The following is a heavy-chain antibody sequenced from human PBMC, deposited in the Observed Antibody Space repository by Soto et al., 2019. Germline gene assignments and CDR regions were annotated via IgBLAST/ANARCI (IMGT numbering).Heavy chain of an antibody. D-gene: IGHD2-21*01. V-gene: IGHV1-3*04. J-gene: IGHJ4*02. CDR2: INTGNGDS. CDR3: ARSKTIVMPGFDH. Sequence: ASVKVSCKPSGYVFTSFAIHWMRQAPGQGPEWMGWINTGNGDSKYSEKFQDRVTITRDTSATTAYMELSSLRSEDTAVYYCARSKTIVMPGFDHWGQGTLVTVSS. CDR1: GYVFTSFA.